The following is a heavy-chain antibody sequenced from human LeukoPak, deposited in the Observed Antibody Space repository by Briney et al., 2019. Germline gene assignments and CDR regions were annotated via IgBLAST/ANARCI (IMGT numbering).Heavy chain of an antibody. J-gene: IGHJ3*02. CDR1: GGSISGDH. CDR3: ARRNDFGI. CDR2: IYYSGST. Sequence: SETLSLTCTVSGGSISGDHWNWIRQPPGKGLEWIGYIYYSGSTNYNPSLKSRVTISIDTSKNQFSLKLTSVTAADTAVYYCARRNDFGIWGQGTTVTVSS. V-gene: IGHV4-59*08.